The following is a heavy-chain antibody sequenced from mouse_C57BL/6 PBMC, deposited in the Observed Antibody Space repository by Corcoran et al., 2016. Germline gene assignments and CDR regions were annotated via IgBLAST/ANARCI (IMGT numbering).Heavy chain of an antibody. CDR3: ARGIYYYGSSYAWFAY. V-gene: IGHV1-80*01. D-gene: IGHD1-1*01. Sequence: QVQLQQSGAELVKPGASVKISCKASGYAFSSYWMNWVKQRPGKGLEWIGQIYPGDGDTNYNGKFKGKATLTADKSSSTAYMQLSSLTSEDSAVYFCARGIYYYGSSYAWFAYWGQGTLVTVSA. CDR2: IYPGDGDT. J-gene: IGHJ3*01. CDR1: GYAFSSYW.